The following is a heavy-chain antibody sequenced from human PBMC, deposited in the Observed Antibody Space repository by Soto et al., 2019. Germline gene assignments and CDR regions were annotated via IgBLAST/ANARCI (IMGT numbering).Heavy chain of an antibody. D-gene: IGHD6-13*01. CDR2: IWYDGSNK. Sequence: LRLSCAASGFTFSSYGMHWVRQAPGKGLEWVAVIWYDGSNKYYADSVKGRFTISRDNSKNTLYLQMNSLRAEDTAVYYCARDLGSSSWYYFDYWGQGTLVTVSS. CDR3: ARDLGSSSWYYFDY. CDR1: GFTFSSYG. V-gene: IGHV3-33*01. J-gene: IGHJ4*02.